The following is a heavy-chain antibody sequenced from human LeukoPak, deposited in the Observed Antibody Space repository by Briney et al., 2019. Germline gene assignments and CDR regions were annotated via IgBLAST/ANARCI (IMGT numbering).Heavy chain of an antibody. CDR1: GGTFSSYA. CDR3: ARYRQNCSGGSCQSRWFDP. D-gene: IGHD2-15*01. Sequence: SVKVSCKASGGTFSSYAIIWVRHAPGEGLEWMGSIIPIFGIANYAQKFQGRVTITADKSTSTAYMTLSSLRSEDTAVYYCARYRQNCSGGSCQSRWFDPWGQGTLVTVSS. J-gene: IGHJ5*02. V-gene: IGHV1-69*04. CDR2: IIPIFGIA.